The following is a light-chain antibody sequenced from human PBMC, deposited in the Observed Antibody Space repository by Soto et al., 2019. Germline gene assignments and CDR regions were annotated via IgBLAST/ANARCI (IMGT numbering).Light chain of an antibody. J-gene: IGKJ2*01. CDR3: QQNYDNPYT. CDR1: QTISGY. Sequence: DIQMTQSPSSLSASVGDRVTITCRASQTISGYLNWYQQKPGKAPDLLIYTTSSLQSGVPSRFSGSGSGTDFTLTISSLQPEDFATYYCQQNYDNPYTFGQGTKVEIK. V-gene: IGKV1-39*01. CDR2: TTS.